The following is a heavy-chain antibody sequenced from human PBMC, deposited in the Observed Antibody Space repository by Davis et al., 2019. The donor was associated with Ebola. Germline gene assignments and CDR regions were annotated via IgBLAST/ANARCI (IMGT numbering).Heavy chain of an antibody. Sequence: GESLKISCAASGFTFSSYGMHWVRQAPGKGLEWVAVIWYDGSNKYYADSVKGRFTISRDNSKNTLYLQMNSLRAEDTAVYYCAKAYITIFGGPCDSWGQGTLVTVSS. D-gene: IGHD3-3*01. CDR3: AKAYITIFGGPCDS. V-gene: IGHV3-33*06. J-gene: IGHJ4*02. CDR1: GFTFSSYG. CDR2: IWYDGSNK.